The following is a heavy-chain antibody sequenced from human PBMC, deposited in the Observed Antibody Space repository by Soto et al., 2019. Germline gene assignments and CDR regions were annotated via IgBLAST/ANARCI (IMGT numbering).Heavy chain of an antibody. D-gene: IGHD3-10*01. CDR3: ARHGSGENYFDY. CDR2: ISTSTGKT. V-gene: IGHV1-18*04. CDR1: GYTFNTYG. J-gene: IGHJ4*02. Sequence: QVQLVQSGAEVKKPGASLRVSCKASGYTFNTYGISWVRQAPGKGLEWMGWISTSTGKTNYAHNFQDRVTMTTDTSTTTAYVELRSLTSDDTAVYYCARHGSGENYFDYWAGEPWSPSPQ.